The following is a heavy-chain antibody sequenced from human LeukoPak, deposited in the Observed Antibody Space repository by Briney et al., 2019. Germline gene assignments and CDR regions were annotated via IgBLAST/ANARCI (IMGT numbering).Heavy chain of an antibody. Sequence: SQTLSLTCASSGDSVSSNSAAWKWIRQSPSRGLEWLGGTYYRSKWYNDYAVSVKSRITINPDTSKDQFSLQLNSVTPEDTAVYYCARDFGIAVAGILDYWGQGTLVTVSS. CDR2: TYYRSKWYN. CDR1: GDSVSSNSAA. J-gene: IGHJ4*02. D-gene: IGHD6-19*01. V-gene: IGHV6-1*01. CDR3: ARDFGIAVAGILDY.